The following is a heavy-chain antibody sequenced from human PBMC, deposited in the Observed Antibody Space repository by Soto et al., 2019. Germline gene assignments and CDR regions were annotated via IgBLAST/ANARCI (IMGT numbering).Heavy chain of an antibody. D-gene: IGHD3-10*01. V-gene: IGHV4-59*08. CDR1: GGSISNSY. J-gene: IGHJ6*02. Sequence: QVQLQESGPGLVRPSETLSLTCTVSGGSISNSYWSWIRQSPGKGLEWIGYIYSSGSTNYNPSLKSLVTITVDTSKNQFSLKLSSLIAADTAGYYCARHSPPFFYGSGPWDVWGQGTTVTVSS. CDR2: IYSSGST. CDR3: ARHSPPFFYGSGPWDV.